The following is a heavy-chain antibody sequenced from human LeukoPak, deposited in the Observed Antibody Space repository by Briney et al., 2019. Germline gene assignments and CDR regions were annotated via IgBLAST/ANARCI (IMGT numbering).Heavy chain of an antibody. D-gene: IGHD6-19*01. V-gene: IGHV1-46*01. Sequence: ASVKVSCKASGYTFTSYYMHWVRQAPGQGLEWMGIINPSGGSTSYAQKFQGRVTMTRDTSTSTVYMELSSLRAEDTAVYYCAKDLWQWLATGHNWFDPWGQGTLVTVSS. J-gene: IGHJ5*02. CDR1: GYTFTSYY. CDR2: INPSGGST. CDR3: AKDLWQWLATGHNWFDP.